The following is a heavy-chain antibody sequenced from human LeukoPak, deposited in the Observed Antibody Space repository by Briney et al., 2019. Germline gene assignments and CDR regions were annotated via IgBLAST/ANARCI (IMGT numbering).Heavy chain of an antibody. D-gene: IGHD1-26*01. Sequence: GASVKVSCKASGYTFTSYGISWVRQAPGQGLEWMGWISAYNGNTNYAQKLQGRVTMTTDTSTSTAYMELRSLRSDDTAVYYCARAFLVGATPWAFDYWGQGTLVTVSS. V-gene: IGHV1-18*01. J-gene: IGHJ4*02. CDR1: GYTFTSYG. CDR3: ARAFLVGATPWAFDY. CDR2: ISAYNGNT.